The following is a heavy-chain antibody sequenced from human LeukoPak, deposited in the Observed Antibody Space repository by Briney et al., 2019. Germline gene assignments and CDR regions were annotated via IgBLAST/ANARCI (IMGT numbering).Heavy chain of an antibody. CDR2: INHSGST. V-gene: IGHV4-34*01. J-gene: IGHJ4*02. CDR1: GGSFSGYY. CDR3: ASISWGDY. Sequence: SETLSLTCAVYGGSFSGYYWSWIRQPPGKGLEWIGEINHSGSTNHNPSLKSRVTISVDTSKNQFSLKLSSVTAADTAVYYCASISWGDYWGQGTLVTVSS. D-gene: IGHD3-16*01.